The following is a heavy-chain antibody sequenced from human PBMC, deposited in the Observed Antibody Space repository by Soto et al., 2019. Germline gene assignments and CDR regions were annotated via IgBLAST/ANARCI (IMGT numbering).Heavy chain of an antibody. CDR1: GGSISSSSYY. V-gene: IGHV4-39*01. Sequence: QLQLQESGPGLVKPSETLSLTCTVSGGSISSSSYYWGWIRQPPGKGLEWIGSIYYSGSTYYNPSLKSRVTIHVDTSQHQFSLKLSSVTAADTAVYYCARHKRNRGGFDYWGQGTLVTVSS. CDR2: IYYSGST. J-gene: IGHJ4*02. CDR3: ARHKRNRGGFDY. D-gene: IGHD3-16*01.